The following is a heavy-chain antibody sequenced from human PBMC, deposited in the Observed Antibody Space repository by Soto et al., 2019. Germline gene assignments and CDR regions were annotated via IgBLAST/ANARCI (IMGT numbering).Heavy chain of an antibody. CDR2: ISSDGTYK. D-gene: IGHD1-26*01. CDR1: GFTFSSYA. CDR3: ARDLVLGPASHFYGMDV. J-gene: IGHJ6*02. V-gene: IGHV3-30-3*01. Sequence: QVQLVESGGGVVQPGRSLRVSCTASGFTFSSYAMHWVRQAPGKGLEWVVVISSDGTYKYYADSVKGRFTISRDNSKNTLWLQMNSLRPDDTAVYYCARDLVLGPASHFYGMDVWGQGTTVTVSS.